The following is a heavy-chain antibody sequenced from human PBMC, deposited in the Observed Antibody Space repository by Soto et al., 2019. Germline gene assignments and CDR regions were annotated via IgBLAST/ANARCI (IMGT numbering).Heavy chain of an antibody. CDR1: GASLSSYY. CDR2: IYYSGSI. Sequence: QVQLQESGPGLLKPSETLSLTCTVSGASLSSYYWSWIRQPPGKGLEWIGYIYYSGSINYNPSLKSRASRSGDTSKNQFSLTPTSVTAADTAVYYCARWLTQETFDVWGQGTMVTVSS. CDR3: ARWLTQETFDV. V-gene: IGHV4-59*01. J-gene: IGHJ3*01. D-gene: IGHD3-9*01.